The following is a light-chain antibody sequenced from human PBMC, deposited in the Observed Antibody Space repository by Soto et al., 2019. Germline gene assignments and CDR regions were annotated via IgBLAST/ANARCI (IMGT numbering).Light chain of an antibody. CDR2: GAS. CDR1: QFLSSY. CDR3: QQYGNSPQIT. Sequence: EVVLTQSPVTLSLSPGERASLSYRASQFLSSYLAWYQQKPGQAPRLLMSGASSRSTGIPDRFSGNGSGTDFTLTISRLEPEDFAVYYCQQYGNSPQITFGQGTRLEIK. J-gene: IGKJ5*01. V-gene: IGKV3-20*01.